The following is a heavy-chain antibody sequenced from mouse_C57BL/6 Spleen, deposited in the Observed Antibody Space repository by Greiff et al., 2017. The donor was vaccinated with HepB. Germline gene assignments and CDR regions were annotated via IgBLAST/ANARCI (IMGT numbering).Heavy chain of an antibody. J-gene: IGHJ3*01. V-gene: IGHV1-76*01. CDR1: GYTFTDYY. D-gene: IGHD1-1*01. Sequence: VKLVESGAELVRPGASVKLSCKASGYTFTDYYINWVKQRPGQGLEWIARIYPGSGNTYYNEKFKGKATLTAEKSSSTAYMQLSSLTSEDSAVYFCARDFRIYYYGSSPFAYWGQGTLVTVSA. CDR3: ARDFRIYYYGSSPFAY. CDR2: IYPGSGNT.